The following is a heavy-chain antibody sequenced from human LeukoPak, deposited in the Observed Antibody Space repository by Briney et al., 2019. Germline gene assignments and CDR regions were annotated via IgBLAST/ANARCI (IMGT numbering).Heavy chain of an antibody. D-gene: IGHD6-13*01. CDR3: ARGKGYSSSWFSARFDP. CDR1: GGSFSGYY. V-gene: IGHV4-34*01. CDR2: INHSGST. Sequence: SETLSLTCAVYGGSFSGYYWSWIRQPPGKGLEWIGEINHSGSTNYNPSLKSRVTISVDTFKNQSSLKLSSVTAADTAVYYCARGKGYSSSWFSARFDPWGQGTLVTVSS. J-gene: IGHJ5*02.